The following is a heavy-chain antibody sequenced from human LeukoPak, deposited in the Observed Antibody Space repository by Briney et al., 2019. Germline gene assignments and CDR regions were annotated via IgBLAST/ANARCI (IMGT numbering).Heavy chain of an antibody. Sequence: ETLSLTCTVSGGSISSSSYYWGWIRQPPGKGLEWVGWINQDESDKQYVDSVKGRFTISRDNAKNSIYLQMNSLRAEDTAVYYCARPPGRAFDIWGQGTMVTVSS. D-gene: IGHD2-15*01. CDR3: ARPPGRAFDI. CDR1: GGSISSSSYY. CDR2: INQDESDK. J-gene: IGHJ3*02. V-gene: IGHV3-7*01.